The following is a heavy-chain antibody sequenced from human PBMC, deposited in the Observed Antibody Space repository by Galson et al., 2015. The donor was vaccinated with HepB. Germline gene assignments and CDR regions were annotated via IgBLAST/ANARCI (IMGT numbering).Heavy chain of an antibody. V-gene: IGHV3-9*01. CDR1: GFTFNDYG. CDR2: ISWNSDTI. D-gene: IGHD2-2*01. J-gene: IGHJ6*02. CDR3: AKDLAMSYYYAMDV. Sequence: SLRLSCAASGFTFNDYGMQWVRQAPGKGLEWVSGISWNSDTIGYADSVKGRFTISRDNAKNSVYLQMNSLRTEDTALYYCAKDLAMSYYYAMDVWGQGTTVTVSS.